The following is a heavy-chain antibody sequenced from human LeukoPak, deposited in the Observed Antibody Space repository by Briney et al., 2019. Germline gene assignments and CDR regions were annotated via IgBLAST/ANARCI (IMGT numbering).Heavy chain of an antibody. V-gene: IGHV3-21*01. Sequence: GSLRLSCAASGFTFSSYSMNWVRQAPGKGLEWVSSISSSSSYIYYADSVKGRFTISRDNAKNSLYLQMNSLRAEDTAVYYCARLGGDVNFQHWGQGTLVTVSS. CDR1: GFTFSSYS. J-gene: IGHJ1*01. CDR2: ISSSSSYI. D-gene: IGHD4-17*01. CDR3: ARLGGDVNFQH.